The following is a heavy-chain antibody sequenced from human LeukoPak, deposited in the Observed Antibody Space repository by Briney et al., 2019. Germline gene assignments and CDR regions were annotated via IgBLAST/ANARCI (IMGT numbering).Heavy chain of an antibody. CDR2: ISWDGGST. V-gene: IGHV3-43D*03. D-gene: IGHD6-19*01. CDR3: AKVASKFGGWYGGYFDY. J-gene: IGHJ4*02. CDR1: GFTFDDYA. Sequence: GGSLRLSCAASGFTFDDYAMHWVRQAPGKGLEWVSLISWDGGSTYYADSVKGRFTISRDNSKNTLYLQMNSLRAEDTAVYYCAKVASKFGGWYGGYFDYWGQGTLVTVSS.